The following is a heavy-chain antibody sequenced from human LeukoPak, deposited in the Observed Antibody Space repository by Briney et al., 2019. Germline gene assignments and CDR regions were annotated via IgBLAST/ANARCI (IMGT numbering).Heavy chain of an antibody. J-gene: IGHJ4*02. D-gene: IGHD5-18*01. V-gene: IGHV3-33*01. CDR3: AREGYSYGLYYFDY. Sequence: GGSLRLSCAASGFTFSSYGMHWVRQAPGKGLEWVAVIWYDGSNKYYADSVKGRFTISRDNSKNTLYLQMSSLRAEDTAVYYCAREGYSYGLYYFDYWGQGTLVTVSS. CDR2: IWYDGSNK. CDR1: GFTFSSYG.